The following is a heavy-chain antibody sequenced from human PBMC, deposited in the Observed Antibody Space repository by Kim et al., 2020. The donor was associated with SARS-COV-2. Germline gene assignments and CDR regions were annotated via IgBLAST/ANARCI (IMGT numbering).Heavy chain of an antibody. CDR2: IYYSGST. CDR3: AREGCSGGSCYGGWYYFDY. V-gene: IGHV4-31*03. D-gene: IGHD2-15*01. J-gene: IGHJ4*02. Sequence: SETLSLTCTVSGGSISSGGYYWSWIRQHPGKGLEWIGYIYYSGSTYYNPSLKSRVTISVDTSKNQFSLKLSSVTAADTAVYYCAREGCSGGSCYGGWYYFDYWGQGTLVTVSS. CDR1: GGSISSGGYY.